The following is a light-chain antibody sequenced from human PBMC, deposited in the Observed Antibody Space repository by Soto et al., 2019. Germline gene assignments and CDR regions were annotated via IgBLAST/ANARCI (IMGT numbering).Light chain of an antibody. CDR2: AAS. Sequence: DILMTQSPSSLSASVGYRVTITCRASQSISNYLNWYQQKPGKAPKLLIYAASSLQSGVPSRFSGSRSGTDFTLTISSLQPEDFATYYCQQSYSTPRTFGQGTRLEIK. J-gene: IGKJ5*01. CDR3: QQSYSTPRT. CDR1: QSISNY. V-gene: IGKV1-39*01.